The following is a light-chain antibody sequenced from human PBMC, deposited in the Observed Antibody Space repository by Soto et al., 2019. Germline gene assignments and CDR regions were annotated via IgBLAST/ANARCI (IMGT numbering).Light chain of an antibody. Sequence: QAVVTQPPSVSGAPGQRVTLSCTGSSSNLGAHFDVHWYQQLPGRAPKLLIYANNKRPSGVPDRFSGSKSDTSASLVITGPQADDEADYYCQSYDNRLTGSLVFGGGTKVTVL. J-gene: IGLJ2*01. V-gene: IGLV1-40*01. CDR2: ANN. CDR1: SSNLGAHFD. CDR3: QSYDNRLTGSLV.